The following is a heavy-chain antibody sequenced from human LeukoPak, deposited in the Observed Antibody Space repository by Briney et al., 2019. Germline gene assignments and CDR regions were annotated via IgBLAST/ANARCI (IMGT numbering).Heavy chain of an antibody. D-gene: IGHD6-13*01. V-gene: IGHV3-74*01. CDR3: AGGGSTWYLPFDY. CDR2: INSDGRST. Sequence: GGSLRLSCAASRFTFSSYWMHWVRQAPGKGLVWVSRINSDGRSTDYADSVKGRFSISRDNAKNILYLHMSSLRAEDTAVYYCAGGGSTWYLPFDYWGQGTLVTVSS. CDR1: RFTFSSYW. J-gene: IGHJ4*02.